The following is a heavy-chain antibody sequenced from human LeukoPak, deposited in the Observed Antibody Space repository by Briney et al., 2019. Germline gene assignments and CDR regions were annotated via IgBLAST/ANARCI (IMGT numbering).Heavy chain of an antibody. CDR1: GGTFSSYA. CDR3: ARDGAISVGFGP. V-gene: IGHV1-69*06. Sequence: ASVKVSCKASGGTFSSYAISWVRQAPGQGLEWMGGIIPIFGTANYAQKFQGRVTITADKSTSTAYMELSSLRSEDTAVYYCARDGAISVGFGPWGQGTLVTVSS. D-gene: IGHD2-2*01. CDR2: IIPIFGTA. J-gene: IGHJ5*02.